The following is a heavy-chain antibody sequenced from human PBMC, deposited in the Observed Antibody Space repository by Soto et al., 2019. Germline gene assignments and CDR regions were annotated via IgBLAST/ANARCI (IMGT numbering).Heavy chain of an antibody. D-gene: IGHD3-10*01. J-gene: IGHJ4*02. CDR2: INPSGGST. CDR1: GYTFTSYY. V-gene: IGHV1-46*03. Sequence: QVQLVQSGAEVKKPGASVKVSCKASGYTFTSYYMHWVRQAPGQGLEWMGIINPSGGSTSYAQKFQGRVTMTRDTSTCTVYMELSSLRSEDTAVYYCARVGGDLGLRGDGFDYWGQGTLVTVSS. CDR3: ARVGGDLGLRGDGFDY.